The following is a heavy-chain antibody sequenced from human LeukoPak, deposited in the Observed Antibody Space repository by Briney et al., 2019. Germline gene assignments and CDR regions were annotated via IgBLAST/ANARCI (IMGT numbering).Heavy chain of an antibody. CDR1: GFTFSDYF. J-gene: IGHJ3*02. D-gene: IGHD1-26*01. Sequence: PGGSLRLSCAASGFTFSDYFMSWIRQAPGKGLEWVSYISTGGGTIYYADSVRGRFTISRDNAKNSLYLQMNSLRAEDTAVYYCARGGSYLSAFDIWGQGTMVTVSS. CDR2: ISTGGGTI. V-gene: IGHV3-11*01. CDR3: ARGGSYLSAFDI.